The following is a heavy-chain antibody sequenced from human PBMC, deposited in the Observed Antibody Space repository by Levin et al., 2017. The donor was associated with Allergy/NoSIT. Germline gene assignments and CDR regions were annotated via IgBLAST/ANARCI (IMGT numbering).Heavy chain of an antibody. D-gene: IGHD3-3*01. J-gene: IGHJ6*02. CDR1: GFTFDDYA. CDR3: AKDERGFWSGYANYGMDV. Sequence: GGSLRLSCAASGFTFDDYAMHWVRQAPGKGLEWVSGISWNSGSIGYADSVKGRFTISRDNAKNSLYLQMNSLRAEDTALYYCAKDERGFWSGYANYGMDVWGQGTTVTVSS. V-gene: IGHV3-9*01. CDR2: ISWNSGSI.